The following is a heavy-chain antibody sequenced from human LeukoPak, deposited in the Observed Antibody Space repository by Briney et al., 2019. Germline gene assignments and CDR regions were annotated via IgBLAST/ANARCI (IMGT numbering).Heavy chain of an antibody. D-gene: IGHD3-22*01. CDR1: GGSISSSSYY. CDR3: AAPPGYYDSSGYYYGNWFDP. CDR2: IYYSGST. V-gene: IGHV4-39*07. J-gene: IGHJ5*02. Sequence: SETLSLTCTVSGGSISSSSYYWGWIRQPPGKGLEWIGSIYYSGSTYYNPSLKSRVTISVDTSKNQFSLKLSSVTAADTAVYYCAAPPGYYDSSGYYYGNWFDPWGQGTLVTVSS.